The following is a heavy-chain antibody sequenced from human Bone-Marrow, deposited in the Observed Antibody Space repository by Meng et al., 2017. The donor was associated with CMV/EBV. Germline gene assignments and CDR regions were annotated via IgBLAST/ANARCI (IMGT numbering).Heavy chain of an antibody. J-gene: IGHJ5*02. Sequence: GESLKISCAASGFTFSRYTMNWVRQAPGEGLEWVSVIYSGGSTYYADSVKGRFTISRDNSKNTLYLQMNSLRAEDTALYYCAREGALAGKGGGFDPWGQGTLVTVSS. CDR1: GFTFSRYT. D-gene: IGHD6-19*01. V-gene: IGHV3-53*01. CDR2: IYSGGST. CDR3: AREGALAGKGGGFDP.